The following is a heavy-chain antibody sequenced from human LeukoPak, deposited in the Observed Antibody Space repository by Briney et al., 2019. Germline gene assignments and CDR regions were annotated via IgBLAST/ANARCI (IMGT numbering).Heavy chain of an antibody. J-gene: IGHJ4*02. Sequence: GGSLRLSCAAPGFTFSTYSRNWVRQAPGKGLEWVSSITIRSAYIYYPDSGKGRFTISKDNPKNSLYRQMNSLRAEDKAVYYRARDTEWELMGSYYFDWWGQGTLVPVPS. CDR1: GFTFSTYS. D-gene: IGHD1-26*01. CDR2: ITIRSAYI. CDR3: ARDTEWELMGSYYFDW. V-gene: IGHV3-21*01.